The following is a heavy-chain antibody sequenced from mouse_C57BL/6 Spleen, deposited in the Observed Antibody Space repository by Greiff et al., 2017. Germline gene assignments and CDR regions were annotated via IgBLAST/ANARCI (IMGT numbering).Heavy chain of an antibody. CDR3: ARPMVTRAWFAY. J-gene: IGHJ3*01. CDR2: ISSGSSTI. D-gene: IGHD2-1*01. Sequence: DVHLVESGGGLVKPGGSLKLSCAASGFTFSDYGMHWVRQAPEKGLEWVAYISSGSSTIYYADTVKGRFTISRDNAKNTLFLQMTSLRSEDTAMYYCARPMVTRAWFAYWGQGTLVTVSA. V-gene: IGHV5-17*01. CDR1: GFTFSDYG.